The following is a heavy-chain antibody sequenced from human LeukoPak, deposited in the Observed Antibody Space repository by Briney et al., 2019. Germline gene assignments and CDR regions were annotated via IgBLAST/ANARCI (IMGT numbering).Heavy chain of an antibody. CDR1: GYTFTSYD. V-gene: IGHV1-8*03. D-gene: IGHD6-6*01. J-gene: IGHJ4*02. CDR2: MNPNSGNT. CDR3: ARGHTSSYFDY. Sequence: ASVKVSCKASGYTFTSYDINWVRQATGQRLEWMGWMNPNSGNTGYAQKFQGRVTITRNTSISTAYMELSNLRSEDTAVYYCARGHTSSYFDYWGQGTLVTVSS.